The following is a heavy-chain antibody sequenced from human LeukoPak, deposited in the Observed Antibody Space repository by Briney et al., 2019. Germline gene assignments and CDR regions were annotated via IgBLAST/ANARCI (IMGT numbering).Heavy chain of an antibody. D-gene: IGHD2-2*01. V-gene: IGHV3-7*01. CDR1: GFTFSSYW. J-gene: IGHJ6*03. Sequence: PGGSLRLSCAASGFTFSSYWMSWVRQAPGKGLEWVATIQQDGSDKYYVDSVQGRFTISRDNARNSLYLQMNSLSAEDTAVYYCARDWHQLLEGNYYYYMDVWGTGTTVTVSS. CDR2: IQQDGSDK. CDR3: ARDWHQLLEGNYYYYMDV.